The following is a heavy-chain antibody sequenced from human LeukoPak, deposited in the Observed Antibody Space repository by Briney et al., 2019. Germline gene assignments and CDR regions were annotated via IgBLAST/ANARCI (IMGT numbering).Heavy chain of an antibody. CDR3: AGGGNSNWFDP. CDR2: IYHSGST. V-gene: IGHV4-39*07. J-gene: IGHJ5*02. CDR1: GGSISSSSYY. D-gene: IGHD4-23*01. Sequence: SETLSLTCTVSGGSISSSSYYWGWIRQPPGKGLEWIGSIYHSGSTYYNPSLKSRVTISVDTSMNQFSLKLSSVTAADTAVYYCAGGGNSNWFDPWGQGTLVTVSS.